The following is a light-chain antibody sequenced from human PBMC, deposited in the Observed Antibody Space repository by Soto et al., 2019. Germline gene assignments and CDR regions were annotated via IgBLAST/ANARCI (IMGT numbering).Light chain of an antibody. CDR1: QIIGSW. J-gene: IGKJ2*01. V-gene: IGKV1-5*03. Sequence: DIQMTQSPSTLSASVGAGVTITCRASQIIGSWLAWYQQKPGKAPKLLIYNATNLQSGVPSRFSGSGSGTDFSLTISSLQPEDSATYFCQQYNDFQYTFGPGTKLEI. CDR2: NAT. CDR3: QQYNDFQYT.